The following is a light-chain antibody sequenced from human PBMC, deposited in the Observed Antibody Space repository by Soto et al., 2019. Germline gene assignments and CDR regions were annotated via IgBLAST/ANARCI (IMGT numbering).Light chain of an antibody. CDR2: GAS. J-gene: IGKJ4*01. Sequence: EIVMTQSPGTLSVSPGERATLSCRTSQSVSSNLAWYQQKPGQGPRLLIYGASTRATGIPARFSGSGSGTEFTLTISSLQSEDCAVYYCQQYNNWPLTFGGGTKVEIK. V-gene: IGKV3-15*01. CDR3: QQYNNWPLT. CDR1: QSVSSN.